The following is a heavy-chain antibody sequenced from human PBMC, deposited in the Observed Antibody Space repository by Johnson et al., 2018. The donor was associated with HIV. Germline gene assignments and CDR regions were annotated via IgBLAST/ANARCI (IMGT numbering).Heavy chain of an antibody. Sequence: VQLVESGGGVVQPGRSLRLSCAASGFIFNDYYMSWIRQAPGKGLELLGFIRSKAYGGTTAYAASVQRRFSISRDDSKSIAYLQMNSLQTEDTAFYYCSSDKGFWSGGNCHDAFDIWGRGTMVTVSS. CDR1: GFIFNDYY. V-gene: IGHV3-49*03. D-gene: IGHD2-15*01. CDR2: IRSKAYGGTT. CDR3: SSDKGFWSGGNCHDAFDI. J-gene: IGHJ3*02.